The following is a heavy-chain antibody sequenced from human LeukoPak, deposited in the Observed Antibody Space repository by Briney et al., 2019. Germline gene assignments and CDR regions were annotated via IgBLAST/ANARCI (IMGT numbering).Heavy chain of an antibody. J-gene: IGHJ4*02. CDR1: GFTFSSYA. CDR3: AKDKTPPGGIAAAGPFDY. V-gene: IGHV3-23*01. Sequence: GGSLRLSCAASGFTFSSYAMSWVRQAPGKGLEWVSAISGSGGSTYYADSVKGRFTISRDNSKNTLYLQMNSLRAEDTAVYYCAKDKTPPGGIAAAGPFDYWGQGTLVTVSS. D-gene: IGHD6-13*01. CDR2: ISGSGGST.